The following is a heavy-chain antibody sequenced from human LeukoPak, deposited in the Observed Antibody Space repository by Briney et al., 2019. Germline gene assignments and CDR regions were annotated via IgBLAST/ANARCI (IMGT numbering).Heavy chain of an antibody. CDR3: ARLGVMGAIVDETYNWFDP. CDR1: GGSISSYY. Sequence: SETLSLTCTVSGGSISSYYWSWIQQPPGKGLERIGYIYYSGSTNYNPSLKSRVTISVDTSKNQFSLKLSSVTAADTAVYYCARLGVMGAIVDETYNWFDPWGQGTLVTVSS. CDR2: IYYSGST. D-gene: IGHD3-16*02. V-gene: IGHV4-59*08. J-gene: IGHJ5*02.